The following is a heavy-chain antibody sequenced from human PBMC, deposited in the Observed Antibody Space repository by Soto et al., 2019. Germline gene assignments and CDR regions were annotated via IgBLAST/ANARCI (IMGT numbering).Heavy chain of an antibody. V-gene: IGHV1-69*06. J-gene: IGHJ4*02. CDR1: GGTFSSYA. D-gene: IGHD3-22*01. CDR2: IIPIFGTP. Sequence: QVQLVQSGAEVKKPGSSVKVSCKASGGTFSSYAISWVRQAPGQGLEWMGGIIPIFGTPNYAQKFQGRVTITADKSTSTAYMELSSLRSEDTAVYYCASVYYYDSSGYYYPYFDYWGQGTLVTVSS. CDR3: ASVYYYDSSGYYYPYFDY.